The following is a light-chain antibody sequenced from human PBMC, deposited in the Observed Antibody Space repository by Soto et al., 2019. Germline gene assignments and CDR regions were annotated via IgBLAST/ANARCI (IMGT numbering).Light chain of an antibody. J-gene: IGKJ4*01. CDR3: MQALHPRLI. Sequence: DIVMTQSPLSLPVTPGEPASISCRSSQSLLHSNGYNYLDWYLQKPGQSPQLLISLGSNRASGVXDXXSGIGAGADFDLKSRRGEAEHVGVYYCMQALHPRLIFGGGTKVEIK. CDR1: QSLLHSNGYNY. V-gene: IGKV2-28*01. CDR2: LGS.